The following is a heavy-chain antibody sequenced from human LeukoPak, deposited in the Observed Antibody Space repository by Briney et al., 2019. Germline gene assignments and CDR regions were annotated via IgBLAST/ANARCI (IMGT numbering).Heavy chain of an antibody. CDR2: ISAYNGNT. CDR1: GYTFTSYD. CDR3: ARVGKADISTGYYIDY. Sequence: GASVKVSCKASGYTFTSYDINWVRQATGQGLEWMGWISAYNGNTNYAQKLQGRVTMTTDTSTSTAYMELRSLRSDDTAVYYCARVGKADISTGYYIDYWGQGTLVTVSS. J-gene: IGHJ4*02. V-gene: IGHV1-18*01. D-gene: IGHD3-9*01.